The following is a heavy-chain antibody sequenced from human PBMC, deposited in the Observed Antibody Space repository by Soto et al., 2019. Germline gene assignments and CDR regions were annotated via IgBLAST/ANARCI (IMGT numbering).Heavy chain of an antibody. CDR3: ARGGRRYCTNTACPNLDY. V-gene: IGHV4-34*01. CDR2: INHSGST. J-gene: IGHJ4*02. D-gene: IGHD2-8*01. Sequence: NPSETLSLTCAVYGGSFSGYYWSWIRQSPGKGLEWIGEINHSGSTNYNPYHKSRVTISLDTSKNQFSLKLSSVTAADTAVYYCARGGRRYCTNTACPNLDYWGQGTLVTVSS. CDR1: GGSFSGYY.